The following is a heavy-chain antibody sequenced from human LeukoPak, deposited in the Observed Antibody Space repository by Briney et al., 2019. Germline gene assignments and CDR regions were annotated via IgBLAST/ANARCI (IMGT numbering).Heavy chain of an antibody. J-gene: IGHJ4*02. CDR3: ASSGSYRFDY. V-gene: IGHV3-48*02. D-gene: IGHD1-26*01. Sequence: GGSLRLSCAASGFTFSSYSMNWVRQAPGKGLEWVSHITASGTAMFYADSVKGRFTISRDNAKDSLYLQMNSLRDEDTAVYYCASSGSYRFDYWGQGTLVTVSS. CDR2: ITASGTAM. CDR1: GFTFSSYS.